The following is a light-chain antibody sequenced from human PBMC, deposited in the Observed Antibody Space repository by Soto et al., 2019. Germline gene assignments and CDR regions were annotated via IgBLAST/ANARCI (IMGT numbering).Light chain of an antibody. J-gene: IGLJ1*01. CDR3: ISYASINTYV. CDR1: SSDVGGYDY. Sequence: QSVLTQPASVSGSPGQSINISCTGTSSDVGGYDYVSWYQQHPGKAPKLMIYDVTNRPSGVSNRFSGSKSGNTASLTISGLQAEDEADYYCISYASINTYVFGTGTKLTVL. CDR2: DVT. V-gene: IGLV2-14*01.